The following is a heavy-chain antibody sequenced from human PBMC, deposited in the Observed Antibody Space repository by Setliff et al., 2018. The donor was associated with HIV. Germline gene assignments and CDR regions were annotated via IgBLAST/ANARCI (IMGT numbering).Heavy chain of an antibody. CDR1: GYSISSGYY. V-gene: IGHV4-38-2*01. Sequence: SETLSLTCAVSGYSISSGYYWGWIRQPPGRGLEWIGNIYHSGGTHYNPSLRSRVTISVDTSKNHFSLKLSSVTAADTAIYYCALLYPYSGYLGYWGQGTLVTVSS. CDR2: IYHSGGT. CDR3: ALLYPYSGYLGY. D-gene: IGHD1-26*01. J-gene: IGHJ4*02.